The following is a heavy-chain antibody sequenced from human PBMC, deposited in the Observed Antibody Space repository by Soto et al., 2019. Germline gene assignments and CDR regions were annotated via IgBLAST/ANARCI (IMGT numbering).Heavy chain of an antibody. Sequence: QVQLVQSGAEVKKPGSSMKVSCKASGGTFSTYPITWVRQAPGQGFEWMGRIIPTLGVANYAQKFQGRVTITADKFTSTAYMELNSLRSEDTAIYYRARTMYRGLDYWGQGTLVTVSS. CDR3: ARTMYRGLDY. CDR2: IIPTLGVA. D-gene: IGHD2-2*01. CDR1: GGTFSTYP. V-gene: IGHV1-69*02. J-gene: IGHJ4*02.